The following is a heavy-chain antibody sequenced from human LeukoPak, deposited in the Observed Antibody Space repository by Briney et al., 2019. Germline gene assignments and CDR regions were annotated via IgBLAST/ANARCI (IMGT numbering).Heavy chain of an antibody. D-gene: IGHD5-18*01. Sequence: GGSLRLSCAASGFTISSDALTWVRLAPGKGLECVSGISGSNTYYAESVKGRFTVSRDDSNNMLYLQMNSLRAEDTAVYYCAKRRSRNTGPFDYWGQGTLVTVSP. J-gene: IGHJ4*02. CDR2: ISGSNT. CDR3: AKRRSRNTGPFDY. V-gene: IGHV3-23*01. CDR1: GFTISSDA.